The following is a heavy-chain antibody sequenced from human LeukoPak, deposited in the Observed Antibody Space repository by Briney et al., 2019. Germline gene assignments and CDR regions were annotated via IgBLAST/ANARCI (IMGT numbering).Heavy chain of an antibody. Sequence: TSQTLSLTCTVSGGSISSGDYYWSRIRQPPGRGLEWIGYIYYSGSTYYNPSLKSRVTISVDTSKNQFSLKLSSVTAADTAVYYCAREVIAAAGTSKYYYYYMDVWGKGTTVTVSS. CDR1: GGSISSGDYY. J-gene: IGHJ6*03. D-gene: IGHD6-13*01. CDR3: AREVIAAAGTSKYYYYYMDV. CDR2: IYYSGST. V-gene: IGHV4-30-4*08.